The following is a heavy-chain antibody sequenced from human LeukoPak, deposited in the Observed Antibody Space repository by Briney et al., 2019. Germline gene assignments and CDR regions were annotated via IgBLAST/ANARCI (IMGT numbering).Heavy chain of an antibody. CDR2: ISSSSSYI. Sequence: GGSLRLSCAASGFTFSSYSMNWVRQAPGKGLEWVSSISSSSSYIYYADSVKGRFTISRDNAKNSLYLQMNSLRAEDTAVYYCASTRSGYYYTRYYYGMDVWGQGTTVTVSS. CDR3: ASTRSGYYYTRYYYGMDV. D-gene: IGHD3-22*01. V-gene: IGHV3-21*01. CDR1: GFTFSSYS. J-gene: IGHJ6*02.